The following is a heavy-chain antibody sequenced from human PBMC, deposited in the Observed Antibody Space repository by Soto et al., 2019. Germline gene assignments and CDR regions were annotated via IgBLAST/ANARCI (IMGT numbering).Heavy chain of an antibody. J-gene: IGHJ4*02. V-gene: IGHV3-11*01. D-gene: IGHD3-22*01. CDR2: ISSSGSTI. CDR1: GFTFSDYY. Sequence: GGSLRLSCAASGFTFSDYYMSWIRQAPGKGLEWVSYISSSGSTIYYADSVKGRFTISRDSAKNSLYLQMNSLRAEDTAVYYCARVVDSGYYPDYWGQGTLVTVSS. CDR3: ARVVDSGYYPDY.